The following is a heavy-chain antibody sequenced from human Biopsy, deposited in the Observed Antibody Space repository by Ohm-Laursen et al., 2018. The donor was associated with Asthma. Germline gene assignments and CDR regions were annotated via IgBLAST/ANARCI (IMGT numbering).Heavy chain of an antibody. CDR1: GFNFRTYA. Sequence: SLRLSCAASGFNFRTYALSWVRQVPGKGLEWVANIKHDGTEKNHVDSLKGRFTISRDNAKNSLYLQMNSLRAEDTAVYYCARTFHFWSPYHAEHYQLWGQGTLVTVSS. D-gene: IGHD3-3*02. CDR2: IKHDGTEK. V-gene: IGHV3-7*01. J-gene: IGHJ1*01. CDR3: ARTFHFWSPYHAEHYQL.